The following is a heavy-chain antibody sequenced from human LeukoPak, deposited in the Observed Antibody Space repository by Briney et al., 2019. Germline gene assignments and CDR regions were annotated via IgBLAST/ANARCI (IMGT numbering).Heavy chain of an antibody. CDR1: GYTFTSYY. J-gene: IGHJ4*02. CDR3: AREQTYYDFWSGYYGFDY. CDR2: INPSGGST. Sequence: ASVKVSCKASGYTFTSYYMHWVRQAPGQGLEWMGIINPSGGSTSYAQKFQGRVTMTRDTSTSTVYVELSSLRSEDTAVYYCAREQTYYDFWSGYYGFDYWGQGTLVTVSS. V-gene: IGHV1-46*01. D-gene: IGHD3-3*01.